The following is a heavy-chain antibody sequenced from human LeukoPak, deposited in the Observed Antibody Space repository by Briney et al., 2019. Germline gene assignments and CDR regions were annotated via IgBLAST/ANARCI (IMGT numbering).Heavy chain of an antibody. CDR2: IRSKAYGGTT. CDR3: TRDDDYGDYVGAFDI. J-gene: IGHJ3*02. D-gene: IGHD4-17*01. CDR1: GFTFGDYA. V-gene: IGHV3-49*03. Sequence: PGRSLRLSCTASGFTFGDYAMSWFRQAPGKGLEWVGFIRSKAYGGTTEYAASVKGRFTISRDDSKSIAYLQMNSLKTEDTAVYYCTRDDDYGDYVGAFDIWGQGTMVTVSS.